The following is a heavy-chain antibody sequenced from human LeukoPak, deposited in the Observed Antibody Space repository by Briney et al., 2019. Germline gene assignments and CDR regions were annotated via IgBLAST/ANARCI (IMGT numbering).Heavy chain of an antibody. J-gene: IGHJ4*02. CDR3: ARVRAAAVPYYFDY. CDR2: IYYSGNT. D-gene: IGHD6-13*01. CDR1: SGSIRSSSYY. V-gene: IGHV4-39*07. Sequence: SETLSLTCTVSSGSIRSSSYYWGWIRQPPGKGLEWIGSIYYSGNTYYNPSLKSRVTISVDTSKNQFSLKLSSVTAADTAVYYCARVRAAAVPYYFDYWGQGTLVTVSS.